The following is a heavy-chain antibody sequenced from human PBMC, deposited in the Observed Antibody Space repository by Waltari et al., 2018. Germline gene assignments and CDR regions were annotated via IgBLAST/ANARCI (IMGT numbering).Heavy chain of an antibody. V-gene: IGHV4-38-2*01. Sequence: QVQLQESGPGLVKPSETLSLTCAVSGYSISSGYYWGWIRQPPGKGLEWIGSIYHSGSTYYNPSLKSRVTISVDTSKNQFSLKLSSVTAADTAVYYCARGSSGSYYESWWFDPWGQGTLVTVSS. CDR3: ARGSSGSYYESWWFDP. CDR1: GYSISSGYY. CDR2: IYHSGST. J-gene: IGHJ5*02. D-gene: IGHD1-26*01.